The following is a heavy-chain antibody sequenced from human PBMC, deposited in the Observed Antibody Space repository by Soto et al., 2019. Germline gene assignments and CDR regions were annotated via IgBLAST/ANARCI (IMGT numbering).Heavy chain of an antibody. V-gene: IGHV4-39*01. CDR1: GGSFTSDNYY. D-gene: IGHD6-19*01. CDR3: VRTYSSGWYPSYYFDS. J-gene: IGHJ4*01. Sequence: SETLSLTCSVSGGSFTSDNYYWGWIRQPPGEGLEWLGSMYYTGSFHYNPSLKGRVAISVDTSKSRFSLRLTSVTAADTAVYYCVRTYSSGWYPSYYFDSWGHGTQVTVS. CDR2: MYYTGSF.